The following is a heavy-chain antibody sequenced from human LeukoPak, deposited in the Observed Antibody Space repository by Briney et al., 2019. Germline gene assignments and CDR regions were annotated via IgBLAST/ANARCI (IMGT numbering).Heavy chain of an antibody. CDR1: GFSFSNYW. D-gene: IGHD1-26*01. CDR3: ARDPVEWELLLDY. Sequence: GGSLRLSCVASGFSFSNYWLGWVRQAPGKGLEWVANINQDGSEKYYVDPVKGRFSISRDNARNSVYLQMASLRVEDTAVYYCARDPVEWELLLDYWGQGTLVTVSS. CDR2: INQDGSEK. J-gene: IGHJ4*02. V-gene: IGHV3-7*01.